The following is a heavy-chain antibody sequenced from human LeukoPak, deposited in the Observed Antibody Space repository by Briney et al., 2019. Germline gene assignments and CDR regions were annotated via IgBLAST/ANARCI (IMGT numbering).Heavy chain of an antibody. D-gene: IGHD3-10*01. Sequence: PSETLSLTCTVSGYFISSGHYWGWIRQPPGKGLEWIGNIYHSGSTHYNPSLKTRVTVSVDTPKNQFSLKLSPVTAADTAVYYCARCFGSGAYEDYWGQGILVTVSS. J-gene: IGHJ4*02. CDR3: ARCFGSGAYEDY. CDR2: IYHSGST. CDR1: GYFISSGHY. V-gene: IGHV4-38-2*02.